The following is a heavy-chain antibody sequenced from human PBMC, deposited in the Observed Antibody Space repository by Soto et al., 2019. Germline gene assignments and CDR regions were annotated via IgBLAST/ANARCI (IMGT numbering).Heavy chain of an antibody. V-gene: IGHV1-46*01. CDR1: GDTFTDYY. CDR2: VNPSGGHT. D-gene: IGHD2-21*02. CDR3: ARGGHVVVVTAALDY. Sequence: QVQLMQSGAEVKKPGASVKVSSKASGDTFTDYYIHWVRQAPGQGLEWMGTVNPSGGHTTYAQHFLGRVTMTRDTSTSTLYMELTSLTSDDKAIYYCARGGHVVVVTAALDYWGQGTLVTVSS. J-gene: IGHJ4*02.